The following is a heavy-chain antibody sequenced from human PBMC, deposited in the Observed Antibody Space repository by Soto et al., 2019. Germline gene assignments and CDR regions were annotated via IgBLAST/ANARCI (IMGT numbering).Heavy chain of an antibody. D-gene: IGHD2-2*01. CDR3: AKVGSVPADYYYYYYMDV. Sequence: GGSLRLSCAASGFTFSSYAMSWVRQAPGKGLEWVSAISGSSGSTYYADSVKGRFTISRDNSKNTLYLQMNSLRAEDTAVYYCAKVGSVPADYYYYYYMDVWGKGTTVTVSS. CDR2: ISGSSGST. J-gene: IGHJ6*03. V-gene: IGHV3-23*01. CDR1: GFTFSSYA.